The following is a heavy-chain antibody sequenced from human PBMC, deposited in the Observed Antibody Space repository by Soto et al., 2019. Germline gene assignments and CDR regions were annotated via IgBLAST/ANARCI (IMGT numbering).Heavy chain of an antibody. CDR2: IYPGDSDT. D-gene: IGHD3-10*01. V-gene: IGHV5-51*01. Sequence: PGESLKISCKGSGYSFISYWIGWVRQMPGKGLEWMGVIYPGDSDTRYSPSFQGQVTISADKSISTAYLQWSSLKASDTAMYYCARQFRMWFGEIPYYYYGMDVRGQGTTVTVSS. CDR3: ARQFRMWFGEIPYYYYGMDV. J-gene: IGHJ6*02. CDR1: GYSFISYW.